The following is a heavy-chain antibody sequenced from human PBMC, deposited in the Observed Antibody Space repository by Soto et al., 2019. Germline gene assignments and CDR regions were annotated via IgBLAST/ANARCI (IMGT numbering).Heavy chain of an antibody. CDR3: AHTLHEITVTTLGCWYFDL. CDR2: IFWDDDK. J-gene: IGHJ2*01. V-gene: IGHV2-5*02. CDR1: GFSFNTGGVG. Sequence: QITLKESGPTVVKPTQTLTLTCTFSGFSFNTGGVGVGWVRQPPGKALEWLALIFWDDDKRYSPSLKSRLTITQDTSKNQVVLTMTNVDPVDTATYYCAHTLHEITVTTLGCWYFDLWGRGTLVTVSS. D-gene: IGHD4-4*01.